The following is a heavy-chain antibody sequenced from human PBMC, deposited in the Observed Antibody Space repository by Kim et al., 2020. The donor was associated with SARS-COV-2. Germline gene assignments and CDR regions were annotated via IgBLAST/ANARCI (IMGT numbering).Heavy chain of an antibody. CDR2: IDPEDDET. CDR3: ATGERGAIDEFDF. J-gene: IGHJ4*02. D-gene: IGHD3-10*01. Sequence: ASVKVSCKVSGYSFSDVSMHWVRQAPGKGLKWMGSIDPEDDETTYAQAFQDRFTMTEDASTETAYMELRSLRSEDTAVYFCATGERGAIDEFDFWAQGTL. CDR1: GYSFSDVS. V-gene: IGHV1-24*01.